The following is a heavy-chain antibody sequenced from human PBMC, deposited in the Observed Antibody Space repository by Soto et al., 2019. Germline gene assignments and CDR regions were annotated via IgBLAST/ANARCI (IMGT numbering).Heavy chain of an antibody. Sequence: GGSLRLSCAASGFTVKSNYMTWVRQAPGKGLEWVSVLYSGGSTNYADSVKGRFTISRDNSMNTLYLQMSSLRAEDTAVYFCARLMRYDYGFDSWGQGIMGTVS. CDR1: GFTVKSNY. V-gene: IGHV3-53*01. CDR2: LYSGGST. CDR3: ARLMRYDYGFDS. D-gene: IGHD5-18*01. J-gene: IGHJ4*02.